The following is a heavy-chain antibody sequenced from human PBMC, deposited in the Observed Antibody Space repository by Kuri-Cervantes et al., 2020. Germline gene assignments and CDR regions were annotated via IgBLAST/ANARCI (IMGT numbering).Heavy chain of an antibody. Sequence: ASVKVSCKASGYTFTSYDINWVRQATGQGLEWMGWMNPNSGNTGYAQKFQGRVTMTRNTSISTAYMELSSLRSEDTAVYYCARAAGRYYDILTGYYARYFDYWGQGTLVTVSS. CDR1: GYTFTSYD. J-gene: IGHJ4*02. D-gene: IGHD3-9*01. V-gene: IGHV1-8*01. CDR3: ARAAGRYYDILTGYYARYFDY. CDR2: MNPNSGNT.